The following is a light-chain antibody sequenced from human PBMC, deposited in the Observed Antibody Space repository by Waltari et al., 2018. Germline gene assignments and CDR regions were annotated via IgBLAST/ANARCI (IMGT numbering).Light chain of an antibody. CDR3: NSRDSSGNHLRV. CDR2: GKN. J-gene: IGLJ2*01. CDR1: SLRSYY. Sequence: ELTQDPAVSVALGQTVRSTCQGDSLRSYYASWYQQKPGQAPVLVIYGKNNRPSGIPDRFSGSSSGNTASLTITGAQAEDEADYYCNSRDSSGNHLRVFGGGTKLTVL. V-gene: IGLV3-19*01.